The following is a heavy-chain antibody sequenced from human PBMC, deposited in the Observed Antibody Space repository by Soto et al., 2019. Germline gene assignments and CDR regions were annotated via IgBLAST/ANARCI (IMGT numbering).Heavy chain of an antibody. CDR1: GFTLRNYY. Sequence: EVQLVESGGALVQPGGSLRLSCAVSGFTLRNYYMHWARQAPGKGLAWVSHINGDGSIIDYADSVKGRFTISRDNAKNILYLQMNSLRAEDTAVYYCARGGVPAALDIWGEGTTVPVSS. V-gene: IGHV3-74*01. D-gene: IGHD3-10*01. CDR2: INGDGSII. CDR3: ARGGVPAALDI. J-gene: IGHJ3*02.